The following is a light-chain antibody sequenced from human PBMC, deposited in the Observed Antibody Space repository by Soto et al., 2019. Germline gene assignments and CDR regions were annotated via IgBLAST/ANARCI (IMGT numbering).Light chain of an antibody. CDR2: GNS. V-gene: IGLV1-40*01. J-gene: IGLJ1*01. CDR1: SSNIGAGYD. Sequence: QLVLTQPPSVSGAPGQRVTISCTGSSSNIGAGYDVHWYQQLPGTAPKLLIYGNSNRPSGVPDRFSGSKSGTSASLAITGLQAEDEAYYYCQSYDSSLSGSVVFGTGTKLTVL. CDR3: QSYDSSLSGSVV.